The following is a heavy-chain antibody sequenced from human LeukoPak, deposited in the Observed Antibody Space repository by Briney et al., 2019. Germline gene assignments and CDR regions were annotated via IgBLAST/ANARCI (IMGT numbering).Heavy chain of an antibody. J-gene: IGHJ2*01. CDR1: GGSFSGYY. D-gene: IGHD6-6*01. CDR3: ARGRPSIAARPPRGEYFDL. CDR2: INHSGST. Sequence: SETLSLTCAVYGGSFSGYYWSWIRQPPGKGLEGIGEINHSGSTDYNPSLKSRVTISVDTSKNQFSLKLSSVTAADTAVYYCARGRPSIAARPPRGEYFDLWGRGTLVTVSS. V-gene: IGHV4-34*01.